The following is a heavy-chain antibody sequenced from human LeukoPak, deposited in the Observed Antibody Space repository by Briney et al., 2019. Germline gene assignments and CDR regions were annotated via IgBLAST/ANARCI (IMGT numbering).Heavy chain of an antibody. D-gene: IGHD6-13*01. V-gene: IGHV5-51*01. J-gene: IGHJ1*01. CDR2: IYPGDSDT. CDR1: GYRFTSYW. Sequence: GESLKISFKGSGYRFTSYWIGWVRQMPGKGLEWMGIIYPGDSDTRYSPSFQGQVTISADKSISTPYLQWSSLKASDTAMYYCARHGGDSSSRGYFQHWGQGTLVTVSS. CDR3: ARHGGDSSSRGYFQH.